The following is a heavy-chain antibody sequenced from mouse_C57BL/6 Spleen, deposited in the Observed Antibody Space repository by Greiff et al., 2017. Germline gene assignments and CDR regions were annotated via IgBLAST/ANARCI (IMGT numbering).Heavy chain of an antibody. J-gene: IGHJ3*01. CDR2: IDPEDGET. CDR1: GFNIKDYY. CDR3: AFCGNYGRY. V-gene: IGHV14-2*01. D-gene: IGHD2-1*01. Sequence: VQLQQSGAELVKPGASVKLSCTASGFNIKDYYMHWVKQRTEQGLEWIGRIDPEDGETKYAPKFPGKATITADTSSNTAYLQLRSLTSEDTAVYYCAFCGNYGRYWGQGTLVTVSA.